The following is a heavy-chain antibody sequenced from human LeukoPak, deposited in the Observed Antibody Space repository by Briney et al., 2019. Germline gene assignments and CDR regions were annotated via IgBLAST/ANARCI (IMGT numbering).Heavy chain of an antibody. Sequence: GGSLRLSCAGSGFTFRSYEMNWVRQAPGKGLEWVSSISSSSSYIYYADSVKGRFTISRDNAKNSLYLQMNSLRAEDTAVYYCAKGGDYEIYYYYYYMDVWGKGTTVTVSS. CDR3: AKGGDYEIYYYYYYMDV. CDR1: GFTFRSYE. V-gene: IGHV3-21*01. D-gene: IGHD4-17*01. J-gene: IGHJ6*03. CDR2: ISSSSSYI.